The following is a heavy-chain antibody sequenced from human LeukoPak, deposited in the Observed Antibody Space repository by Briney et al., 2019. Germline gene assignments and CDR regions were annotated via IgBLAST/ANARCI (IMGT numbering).Heavy chain of an antibody. D-gene: IGHD3-22*01. J-gene: IGHJ1*01. Sequence: GGSLRLSCAASGFTFSSYWMSWVRQAPGKGLEWVANIKTDGSEKYYVDSVKGRFTISRDNAKNSLYLQMNSLRAEDTAVYYCATYSSLNRREFQFWGQGTLLTVSS. CDR2: IKTDGSEK. V-gene: IGHV3-7*01. CDR3: ATYSSLNRREFQF. CDR1: GFTFSSYW.